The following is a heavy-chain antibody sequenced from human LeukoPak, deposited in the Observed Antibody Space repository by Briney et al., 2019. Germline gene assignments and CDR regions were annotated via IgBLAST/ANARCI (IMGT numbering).Heavy chain of an antibody. Sequence: GGPLRLSCAASGFTFSSYSMNWVRQAPGKGLEWVSSISSSSSYIYYADSVKGRFTISRDNAKNSLYLRMNSLRAEDTAVYYCARETGYSSSWYFDWFDPWGQGTLVTVSS. D-gene: IGHD6-13*01. CDR1: GFTFSSYS. CDR3: ARETGYSSSWYFDWFDP. CDR2: ISSSSSYI. V-gene: IGHV3-21*01. J-gene: IGHJ5*02.